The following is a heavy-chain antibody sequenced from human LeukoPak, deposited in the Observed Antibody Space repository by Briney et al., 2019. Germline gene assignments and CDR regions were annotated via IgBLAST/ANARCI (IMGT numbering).Heavy chain of an antibody. CDR3: ARDDRVSGNFLRWFDP. Sequence: PSETLSLTCTVSGGSITDYYWSWIRQPAGKGLEWIGHIYKSGSTDYNPSLKSRVTTSMDTSKSQFSLTLRSVTAADTDVSDCARDDRVSGNFLRWFDPWGQGTLVTVSS. D-gene: IGHD1-26*01. J-gene: IGHJ5*02. V-gene: IGHV4-4*07. CDR2: IYKSGST. CDR1: GGSITDYY.